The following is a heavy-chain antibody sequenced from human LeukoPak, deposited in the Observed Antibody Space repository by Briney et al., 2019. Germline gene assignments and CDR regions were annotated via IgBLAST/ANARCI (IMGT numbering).Heavy chain of an antibody. CDR1: GFTFSSYG. Sequence: GGSLRLSCAASGFTFSSYGMHWVPQAPGKGLEGVAVISYDGSNKYYADSVKGRFTISRDNSKNTLYLQMNSLRAEDTAVYYCAKVEIAYCGGDCYSDYWGQGTLVTVSS. CDR3: AKVEIAYCGGDCYSDY. CDR2: ISYDGSNK. D-gene: IGHD2-21*02. V-gene: IGHV3-30*18. J-gene: IGHJ4*02.